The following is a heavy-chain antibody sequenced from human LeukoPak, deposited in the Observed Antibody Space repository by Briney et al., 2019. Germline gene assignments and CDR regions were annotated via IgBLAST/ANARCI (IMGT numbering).Heavy chain of an antibody. CDR2: ISGSSSTV. CDR3: ARDRRVDGMDV. Sequence: GGCLRLSCAASGFTFNTYNMNWVRQAPGKGLQWVSYISGSSSTVFYSDSVKGRFTISRDNAKNSLYLQMNSLRAEDTAVYYCARDRRVDGMDVWGQGTTVIVSS. CDR1: GFTFNTYN. J-gene: IGHJ6*02. V-gene: IGHV3-48*01. D-gene: IGHD1-26*01.